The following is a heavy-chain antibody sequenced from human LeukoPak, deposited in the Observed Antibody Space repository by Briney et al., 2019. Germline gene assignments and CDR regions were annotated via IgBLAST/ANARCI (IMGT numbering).Heavy chain of an antibody. CDR3: ASAIAYYDLYAGTLASEY. CDR1: NFSITNGHY. Sequence: SETLSLTCTVSNFSITNGHYWGWIRQSPGKGLEWIGSIFHTGGTYCSPSLKSRVTLSVNPSNNQFSLRLRSVTAADTAVYYCASAIAYYDLYAGTLASEYWGQGTLVTVAS. D-gene: IGHD3-3*01. V-gene: IGHV4-38-2*02. J-gene: IGHJ4*02. CDR2: IFHTGGT.